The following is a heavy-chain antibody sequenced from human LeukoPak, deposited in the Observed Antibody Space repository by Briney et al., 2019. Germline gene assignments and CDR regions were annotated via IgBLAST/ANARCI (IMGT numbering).Heavy chain of an antibody. CDR3: ATLGYCSSTSCQLAFDY. J-gene: IGHJ4*02. V-gene: IGHV3-30*03. CDR2: ISYDGSNK. D-gene: IGHD2-2*01. Sequence: GGSLRLSCAASGFTFSSYGMHWVRQAPGKGLEWVAVISYDGSNKYYADSVKGRFTISRDNSKNTLYLQMNSLRAEDTAVYYCATLGYCSSTSCQLAFDYWGQGTLVTASS. CDR1: GFTFSSYG.